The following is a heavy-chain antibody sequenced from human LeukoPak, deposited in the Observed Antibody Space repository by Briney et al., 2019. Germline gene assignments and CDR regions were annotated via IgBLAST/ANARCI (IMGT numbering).Heavy chain of an antibody. CDR3: ARSLLVRGDMGFDY. CDR1: GGSISSYY. CDR2: IYYSGST. D-gene: IGHD6-13*01. J-gene: IGHJ4*02. Sequence: SETLSLTCTVSGGSISSYYWSWIRQPPGKGLEWIGYIYYSGSTNYNPSLKSRVTISVDTSKNQFSLKLSSVTAADTAVYYCARSLLVRGDMGFDYWGQGTLVTVSS. V-gene: IGHV4-59*01.